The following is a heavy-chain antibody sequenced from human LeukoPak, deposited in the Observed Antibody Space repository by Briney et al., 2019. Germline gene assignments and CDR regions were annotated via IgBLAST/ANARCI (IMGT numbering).Heavy chain of an antibody. V-gene: IGHV4-34*01. CDR3: AREAVDSGCSSTSCYPHDAFDI. Sequence: PSETLSLTCTVSGGSISSYYWSWIRQPPGKGLEWIGEINHSGSTNYNPSLKSRVTISVDTSKNQFSLKLSSVAAADTAVYYCAREAVDSGCSSTSCYPHDAFDIWGQGTMVTVSS. CDR1: GGSISSYY. D-gene: IGHD2-2*01. CDR2: INHSGST. J-gene: IGHJ3*02.